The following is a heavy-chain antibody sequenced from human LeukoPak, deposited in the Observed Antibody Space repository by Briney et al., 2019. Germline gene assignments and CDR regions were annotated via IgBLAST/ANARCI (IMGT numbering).Heavy chain of an antibody. CDR1: GFTFSSYR. V-gene: IGHV3-21*01. J-gene: IGHJ4*02. D-gene: IGHD6-19*01. CDR2: ISSSGSDI. Sequence: PGGSLRLSCAASGFTFSSYRMNWVRQAPGKGLEWVSFISSSGSDIFYADSVKGRFTISRDNAKNSAYLQMNSLRAEDTAVYYCARVHSAGSLFYFDYWGQGNLVTVSS. CDR3: ARVHSAGSLFYFDY.